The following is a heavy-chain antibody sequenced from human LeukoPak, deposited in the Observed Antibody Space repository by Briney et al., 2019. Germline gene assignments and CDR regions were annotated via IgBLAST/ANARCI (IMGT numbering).Heavy chain of an antibody. Sequence: GGSLRLSCAASGFTFSSYAMSWVRQAPGKGLERVSAISGSGGSTYYADSVKGRFTISRDNSKNTLYLQMNSLRAEDTAVYYCAKAAYYYGSDPYGMDVWGQGTTVTVSS. J-gene: IGHJ6*02. CDR3: AKAAYYYGSDPYGMDV. CDR2: ISGSGGST. D-gene: IGHD3-10*01. CDR1: GFTFSSYA. V-gene: IGHV3-23*01.